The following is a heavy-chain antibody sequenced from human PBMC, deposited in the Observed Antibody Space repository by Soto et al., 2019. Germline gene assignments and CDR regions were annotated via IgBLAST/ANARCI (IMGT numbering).Heavy chain of an antibody. CDR1: GVTFTRYA. CDR3: ARYYYNLTGDLDY. Sequence: QVQLVQSSAELKRPGASVKVSCKTSGVTFTRYAFTWVRQAPGQGFEWMGGISAYSGKTNYAQKFCGRGSLTTEASTNTAYLERKSLRSDDTAVYYCARYYYNLTGDLDYWGQGPLVTVSS. J-gene: IGHJ4*02. CDR2: ISAYSGKT. V-gene: IGHV1-18*04. D-gene: IGHD3-9*01.